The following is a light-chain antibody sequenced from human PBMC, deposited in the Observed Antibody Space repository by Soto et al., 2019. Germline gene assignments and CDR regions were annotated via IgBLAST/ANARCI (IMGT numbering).Light chain of an antibody. Sequence: EIVLTQSPGTLSLSPGERASLSCRASQSVSSNYLAWFQQKPGQAPRLLLSTASSRATGIPDRFSDSGSGTDFTLTITRLEPEDFAVYYCLQYGSSPHTFGQGTRLEIK. CDR1: QSVSSNY. CDR2: TAS. CDR3: LQYGSSPHT. J-gene: IGKJ5*01. V-gene: IGKV3-20*01.